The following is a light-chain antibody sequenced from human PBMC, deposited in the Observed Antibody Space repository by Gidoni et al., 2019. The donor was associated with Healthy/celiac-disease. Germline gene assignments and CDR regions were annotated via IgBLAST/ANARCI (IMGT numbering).Light chain of an antibody. V-gene: IGKV3-20*01. CDR1: QSVSRSY. CDR2: GAS. Sequence: EIGFTQSPGTLSLSPGERATLSCRASQSVSRSYLAWYQQQPGQAPRLLIYGASSRATGIPDRFSGSGSGTDFTLTISRMETEDFAVYYCQQYGSSPQTFGQGTKVEIK. CDR3: QQYGSSPQT. J-gene: IGKJ1*01.